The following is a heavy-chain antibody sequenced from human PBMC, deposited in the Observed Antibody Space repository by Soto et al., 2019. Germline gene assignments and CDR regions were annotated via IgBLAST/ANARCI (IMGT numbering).Heavy chain of an antibody. CDR3: ARGRNGAGGDYFDY. D-gene: IGHD1-1*01. J-gene: IGHJ4*02. Sequence: SETLSLTCTVSGGSISSADYYWSWIRQPPGKGLYWIGYIYYSGSTYYNPSLKSRVTISVDTSKNQFSLKLSSVTAADTAVYYCARGRNGAGGDYFDYWGKGTLVTVS. CDR2: IYYSGST. CDR1: GGSISSADYY. V-gene: IGHV4-30-4*01.